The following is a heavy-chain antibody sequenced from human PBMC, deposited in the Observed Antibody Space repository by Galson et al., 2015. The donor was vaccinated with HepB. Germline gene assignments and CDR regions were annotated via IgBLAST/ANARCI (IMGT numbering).Heavy chain of an antibody. J-gene: IGHJ4*02. Sequence: LRLSCAASGFTFSSYAMHWVRQAPGKGLEWVAVISYDGSNKYYADSVKGRFTISRDNSKNTLYLQMNSLRAEDTAVYYCAREYYYDSSGYLDYWGQGTLVTVSS. CDR2: ISYDGSNK. D-gene: IGHD3-22*01. V-gene: IGHV3-30-3*01. CDR1: GFTFSSYA. CDR3: AREYYYDSSGYLDY.